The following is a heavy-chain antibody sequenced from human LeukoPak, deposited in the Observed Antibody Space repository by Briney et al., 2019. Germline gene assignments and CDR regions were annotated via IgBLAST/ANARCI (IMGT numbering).Heavy chain of an antibody. CDR3: ARWLRRPIDY. CDR2: ISGSGDST. J-gene: IGHJ4*02. D-gene: IGHD5-12*01. V-gene: IGHV3-23*01. CDR1: GFTFSSYA. Sequence: GGSLRLSCAASGFTFSSYAMTWVRQAPGKGLEWVSSISGSGDSTYYADSVKGRFTISRDNSRRTLYLQMNNLRAEDTAVYYCARWLRRPIDYWGQGTLVTVSS.